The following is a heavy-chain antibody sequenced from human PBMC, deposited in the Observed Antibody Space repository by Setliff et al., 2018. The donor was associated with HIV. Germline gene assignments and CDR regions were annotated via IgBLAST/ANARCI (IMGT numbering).Heavy chain of an antibody. CDR3: ARGGGYNSDSYRGGFYYMDV. J-gene: IGHJ6*03. CDR2: IHYGGFF. Sequence: SETLSLTCAIYGGSFSGNYWSWIRQPPGKGLEWIGNIHYGGFFRYSPSLKSRVTISVDTSKIQFSLKLSSVTAADTAVYYCARGGGYNSDSYRGGFYYMDVWGKGTTVTVSS. CDR1: GGSFSGNY. V-gene: IGHV4-34*01. D-gene: IGHD3-10*01.